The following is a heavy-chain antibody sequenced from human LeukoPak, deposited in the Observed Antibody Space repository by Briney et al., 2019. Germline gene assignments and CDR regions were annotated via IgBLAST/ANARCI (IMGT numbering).Heavy chain of an antibody. CDR2: ISSSSSYT. Sequence: GGSLRLSCAASGFTFSDYYMSWIRQAPGKGLEWVSYISSSSSYTNYADSVKGRFTISRDNAKNSLYLQMNSLRAEDTAVYYFDVRSINKNTAASGRGGFPIPRNTPKTSLYLKRNSLRAEDTVVFYWARAGGYDRSSFDYWAQGPLATVPS. D-gene: IGHD3-10*01. V-gene: IGHV3-11*06. J-gene: IGHJ4*02. CDR3: DVRSINKNTAASGRGGFPIPRNTPKTSLYLKRNSLRAEDTVVFYWARAGGYDRSSFDY. CDR1: GFTFSDYY.